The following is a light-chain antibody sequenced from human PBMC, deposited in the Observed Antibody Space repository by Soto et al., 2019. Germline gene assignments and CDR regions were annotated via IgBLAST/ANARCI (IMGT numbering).Light chain of an antibody. CDR2: LAS. V-gene: IGKV4-1*01. Sequence: DIVLTQSPDSLAVSLGERATINCKSSQSLLYRSNNKNYLAWYQQKPGQPLKLLISLASTRESGVPDRFSGSGSGADFTLTISRLQAEDVAVYYCQHYYSAPRTFGQGTKVDIK. CDR1: QSLLYRSNNKNY. J-gene: IGKJ1*01. CDR3: QHYYSAPRT.